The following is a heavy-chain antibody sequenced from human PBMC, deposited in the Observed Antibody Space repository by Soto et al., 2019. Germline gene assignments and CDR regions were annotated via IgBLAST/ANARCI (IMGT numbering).Heavy chain of an antibody. CDR2: ISATGGST. Sequence: PGGSLRLSCAGSGFTFASYVMTWFRQAPGKGLEWVSSISATGGSTYYAGSVKGRFTISRDNSKNTLYLQMNSLRAEDTAIYYCANAEHPRRSIGFDYWGQGTLVTVSS. D-gene: IGHD3-16*02. CDR3: ANAEHPRRSIGFDY. J-gene: IGHJ4*02. V-gene: IGHV3-23*01. CDR1: GFTFASYV.